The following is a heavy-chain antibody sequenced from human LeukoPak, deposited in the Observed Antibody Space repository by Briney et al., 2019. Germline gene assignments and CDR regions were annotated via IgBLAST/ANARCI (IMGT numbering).Heavy chain of an antibody. V-gene: IGHV3-7*01. Sequence: GGSLRLSCAASEFMISDYWMSWVRQTPGKGPEWVASINKDGSEEYYADSVKGRFTVSRDNAKNSLFLQMNNLRVEGTAIYYCATYDNWVAGDVWGQGTTVSVSS. CDR1: EFMISDYW. D-gene: IGHD1-1*01. CDR3: ATYDNWVAGDV. CDR2: INKDGSEE. J-gene: IGHJ6*02.